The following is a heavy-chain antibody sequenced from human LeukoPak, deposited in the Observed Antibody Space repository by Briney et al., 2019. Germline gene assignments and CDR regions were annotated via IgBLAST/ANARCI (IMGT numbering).Heavy chain of an antibody. V-gene: IGHV1-46*01. CDR3: ARGLRGYCSGGSCYPLAY. CDR1: GYTFTSYY. CDR2: INPSGGST. Sequence: ASVKVSCKASGYTFTSYYMHWVRQAPGQGLEWMGIINPSGGSTSYAQKFQGRVTMTRDMSTSTVYMELSSLRSEDTAVYYCARGLRGYCSGGSCYPLAYWGQGTLVTVSS. D-gene: IGHD2-15*01. J-gene: IGHJ4*02.